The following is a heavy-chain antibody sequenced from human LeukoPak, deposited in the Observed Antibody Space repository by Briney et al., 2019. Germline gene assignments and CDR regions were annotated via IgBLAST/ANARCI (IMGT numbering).Heavy chain of an antibody. CDR1: GGSISSGGYY. CDR2: IYHSGST. D-gene: IGHD6-13*01. J-gene: IGHJ4*02. V-gene: IGHV4-30-2*03. Sequence: SQTLSLTCTVSGGSISSGGYYWSWIRQPPGKGLEWIGYIYHSGSTYYNPSLKSRVTISVDTSKNQFSLKLSSVTAADTAVYYCARRDSSSWYRGTMFDYWGQGTLVTVSS. CDR3: ARRDSSSWYRGTMFDY.